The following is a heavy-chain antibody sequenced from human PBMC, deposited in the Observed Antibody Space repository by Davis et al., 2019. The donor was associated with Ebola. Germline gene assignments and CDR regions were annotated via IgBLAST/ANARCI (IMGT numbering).Heavy chain of an antibody. CDR1: GGSISSYY. J-gene: IGHJ6*02. V-gene: IGHV4-59*12. D-gene: IGHD5-12*01. CDR3: ARAGGVATTILYYYYGMDV. Sequence: PSETLSLTCTVSGGSISSYYWSWIRQPPGKGLEWIGYIYYSGSTNYNPSLKSRVTISVDTSKNQFSLKLSSVTAADTAVYYCARAGGVATTILYYYYGMDVWGQETTVTVSS. CDR2: IYYSGST.